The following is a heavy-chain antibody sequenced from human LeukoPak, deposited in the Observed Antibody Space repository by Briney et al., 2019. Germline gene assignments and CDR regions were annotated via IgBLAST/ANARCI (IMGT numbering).Heavy chain of an antibody. J-gene: IGHJ5*02. D-gene: IGHD2-2*01. CDR3: ALEPLGYCSSTSCPRWFDP. Sequence: GGSLRLSCAASGFTFHDYAMHWVRQTPGKGLEWVSVIGGDGGYTYYAESVKGRFTISRDNSIKSLYLQMNSLRTEDTAFYHCALEPLGYCSSTSCPRWFDPRGQGTLVTVSS. CDR1: GFTFHDYA. CDR2: IGGDGGYT. V-gene: IGHV3-43*02.